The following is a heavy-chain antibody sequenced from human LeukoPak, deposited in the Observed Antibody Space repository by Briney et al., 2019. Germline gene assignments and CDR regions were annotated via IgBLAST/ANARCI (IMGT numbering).Heavy chain of an antibody. V-gene: IGHV3-23*01. D-gene: IGHD5-18*01. J-gene: IGHJ4*02. Sequence: GSLRLSRAAPGDTSTSYAMSWVRHTPGKGLEWVSPISGSGGSTYYADSVKGRFTISRDNSKNTLYLQMNSLRAEDTAVYYCAKSVKVWSYGYYFDNWGQGTLVTVSS. CDR2: ISGSGGST. CDR1: GDTSTSYA. CDR3: AKSVKVWSYGYYFDN.